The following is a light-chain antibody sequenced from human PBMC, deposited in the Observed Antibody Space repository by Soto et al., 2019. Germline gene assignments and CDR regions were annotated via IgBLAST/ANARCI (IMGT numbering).Light chain of an antibody. J-gene: IGKJ1*01. CDR2: DAS. Sequence: DIQMTQSPSTLSASVGDRVTITCRASQSISSWLAWYQQKPGKAPKLLIYDASSLESGVPSRFSGSVSGTEFTLTISSLQPDDFETYYCQQYNSYSPWTFGQGTKVEIK. CDR1: QSISSW. V-gene: IGKV1-5*01. CDR3: QQYNSYSPWT.